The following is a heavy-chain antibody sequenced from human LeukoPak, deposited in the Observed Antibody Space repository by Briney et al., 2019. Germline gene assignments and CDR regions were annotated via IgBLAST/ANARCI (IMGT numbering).Heavy chain of an antibody. CDR3: ARGLSSYCSGGSCSFTYFDY. V-gene: IGHV4-59*12. CDR1: GGSISSYY. CDR2: VHFSGST. D-gene: IGHD2-15*01. Sequence: SETLSLTCTVSGGSISSYYWSWIRQPPGKVLEWVGYVHFSGSTNYNPSLKSRVTISVDTSKNQFSLILNSVTAADTAVYYCARGLSSYCSGGSCSFTYFDYWGQGTPVTVSS. J-gene: IGHJ4*02.